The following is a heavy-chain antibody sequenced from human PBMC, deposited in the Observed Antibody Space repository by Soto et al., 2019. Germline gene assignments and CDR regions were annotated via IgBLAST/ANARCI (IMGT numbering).Heavy chain of an antibody. Sequence: PSDTLALTCTVTGDSIRSSSYYRAWIRQPPGPRLEWIWIIYYSGSTYYNPSLKSRVTISVDTSKNQFSLKLSSVTAADTAVYYCARRTGKVPAAMEGYYYYYGMDVWGQGTTVT. J-gene: IGHJ6*02. CDR1: GDSIRSSSYY. D-gene: IGHD2-2*01. CDR2: IYYSGST. V-gene: IGHV4-39*01. CDR3: ARRTGKVPAAMEGYYYYYGMDV.